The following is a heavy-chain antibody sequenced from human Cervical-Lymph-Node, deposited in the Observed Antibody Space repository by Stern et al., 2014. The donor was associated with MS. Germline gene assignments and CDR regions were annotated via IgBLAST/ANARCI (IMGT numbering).Heavy chain of an antibody. CDR2: ISSSSTYI. J-gene: IGHJ4*02. Sequence: EVHLVESGGGLVKPGGSLRLSCAASGFTFSDHSMNWVRQAPGQGLEWVSSISSSSTYIYYADSLKGRFTISRDNAKNSLFLQMNSLRAEDTAAYYCTRDANYYWGQGALVTVSS. V-gene: IGHV3-21*01. D-gene: IGHD5-24*01. CDR1: GFTFSDHS. CDR3: TRDANYY.